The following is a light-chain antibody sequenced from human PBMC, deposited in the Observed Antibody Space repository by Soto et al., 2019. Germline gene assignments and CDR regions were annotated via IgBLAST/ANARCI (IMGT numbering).Light chain of an antibody. V-gene: IGLV4-69*01. J-gene: IGLJ2*01. CDR3: QTCGTAIQVL. Sequence: QSVLTQSPSASASLGASVKLTCTLSSGHSDYAIAWHQQQPEKGPRFLMKINGDGSHITGDGIPDRFSGSISGAERYLTSSSLQSEDEADYYCQTCGTAIQVLFGGGTKLTVL. CDR1: SGHSDYA. CDR2: INGDGSH.